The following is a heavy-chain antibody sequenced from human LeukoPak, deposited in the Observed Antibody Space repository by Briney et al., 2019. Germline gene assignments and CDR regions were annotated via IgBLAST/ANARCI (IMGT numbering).Heavy chain of an antibody. D-gene: IGHD6-19*01. CDR1: GYTFSGYG. CDR2: VSAYNGNT. CDR3: ARGQNGSGWRTTSNWFDP. V-gene: IGHV1-18*01. J-gene: IGHJ5*02. Sequence: ASVKVSCKASGYTFSGYGFSWVRQAPGQGLEWMGWVSAYNGNTKYAQKLQGRVTMTTDTSTSTAYMELRSLRSDDTAVYYCARGQNGSGWRTTSNWFDPWGQGTLVTVSS.